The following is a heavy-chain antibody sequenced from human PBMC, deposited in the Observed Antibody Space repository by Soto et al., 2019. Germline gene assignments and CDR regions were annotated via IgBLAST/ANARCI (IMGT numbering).Heavy chain of an antibody. Sequence: EVQLVESGGGLVKPGGSLRLSCAASGFIFSNAWMNWVRQTPGKGLEWVGRIKSESDGGTTDYAAPVKGIFIISRDDSKNMLYLQVSSLKIEDTAVYYCTTGWSSKDYWGQGTLVTVSS. CDR3: TTGWSSKDY. J-gene: IGHJ4*02. V-gene: IGHV3-15*01. CDR2: IKSESDGGTT. D-gene: IGHD6-13*01. CDR1: GFIFSNAW.